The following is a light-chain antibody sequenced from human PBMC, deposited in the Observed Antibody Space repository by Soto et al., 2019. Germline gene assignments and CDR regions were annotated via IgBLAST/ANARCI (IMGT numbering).Light chain of an antibody. CDR1: NIGDKN. Sequence: SYELTQPVSVSVAPGQTARITCGGENIGDKNVHWYQQMPGQAPVLVIYRDSNRPSGIPARFSGSNSGNTATLTIDTALAGDEADYYCHVWDSRAAFFGGGTKLTVL. CDR3: HVWDSRAAF. J-gene: IGLJ2*01. V-gene: IGLV3-9*01. CDR2: RDS.